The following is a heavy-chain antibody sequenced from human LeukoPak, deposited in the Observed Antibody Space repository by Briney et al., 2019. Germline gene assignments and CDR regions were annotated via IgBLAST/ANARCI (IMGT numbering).Heavy chain of an antibody. CDR3: ARDPYYYASED. CDR1: GFTVSSNY. CDR2: ISESGTTI. V-gene: IGHV3-11*04. D-gene: IGHD3-10*01. Sequence: GSLRLSCAASGFTVSSNYMSWVRQAPGKGLEWLAYISESGTTIHYADSVKGRFTVSRDNAKNSLFLQMNSLRAEDTAVYYCARDPYYYASEDWGQGILVTVSS. J-gene: IGHJ4*02.